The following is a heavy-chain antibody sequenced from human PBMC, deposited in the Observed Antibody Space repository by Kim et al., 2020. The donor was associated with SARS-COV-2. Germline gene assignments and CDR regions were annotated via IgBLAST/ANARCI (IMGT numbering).Heavy chain of an antibody. CDR3: TRAKVGAPSDL. Sequence: GGSLRLSCAASGFTFSAYAMYWVRQRAGKGLVWVSRINYDGSDTTYADSVKGRFTISRDNAKNTVYLQMNSLTTGDTAVYYCTRAKVGAPSDLWGQGTMVIVSS. J-gene: IGHJ3*01. V-gene: IGHV3-74*03. CDR1: GFTFSAYA. CDR2: INYDGSDT.